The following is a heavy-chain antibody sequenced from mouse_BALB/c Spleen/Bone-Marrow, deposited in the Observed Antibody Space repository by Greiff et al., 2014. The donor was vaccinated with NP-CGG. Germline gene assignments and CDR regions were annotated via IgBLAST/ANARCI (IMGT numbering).Heavy chain of an antibody. D-gene: IGHD2-13*01. J-gene: IGHJ2*01. V-gene: IGHV3-6*02. CDR3: SRGGDYFFDY. CDR1: GYSITSGYY. CDR2: ISYDDSN. Sequence: VQLQQPGPGLVKPSQSLSLTCSVTGYSITSGYYWNWIRQFPGNKLEWMGYISYDDSNNYNPSLKNRISITRDTSKNQFFLKLNSVTTEDTATYYCSRGGDYFFDYWGQGTTLTVSS.